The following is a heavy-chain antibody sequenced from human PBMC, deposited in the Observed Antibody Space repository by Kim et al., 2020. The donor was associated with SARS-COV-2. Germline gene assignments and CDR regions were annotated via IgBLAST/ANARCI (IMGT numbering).Heavy chain of an antibody. CDR2: GSVT. V-gene: IGHV3-74*01. CDR3: VRSAAAFDY. D-gene: IGHD6-25*01. J-gene: IGHJ4*02. Sequence: GSVTVYAESVKGRFNISRDNAKNTLYLQMSSLRADDAAVYFCVRSAAAFDYWGQGTPVTVSS.